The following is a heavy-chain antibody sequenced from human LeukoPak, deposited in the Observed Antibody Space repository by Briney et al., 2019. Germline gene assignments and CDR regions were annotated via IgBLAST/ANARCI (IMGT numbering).Heavy chain of an antibody. CDR3: AKGSIPVWFGELFYDY. Sequence: GGSLRLSCAASGFTFSSSAMSWVRQAPGKGLEWVSSISVSGGTTYYADSVKGRFTISRDNSKNTLYLQMNSLRAEDTAVYYCAKGSIPVWFGELFYDYWGQGTLVTVSS. CDR2: ISVSGGTT. V-gene: IGHV3-23*01. CDR1: GFTFSSSA. D-gene: IGHD3-10*01. J-gene: IGHJ4*02.